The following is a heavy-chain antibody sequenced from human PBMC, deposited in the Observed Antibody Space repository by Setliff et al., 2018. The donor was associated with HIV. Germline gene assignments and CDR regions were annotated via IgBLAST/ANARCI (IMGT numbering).Heavy chain of an antibody. Sequence: SETLSLTCTVSGGSMSSYYWSWIWQPAGKGLEWIGHIYTSGSTNYNPSLKSRVIMSVDTSKKQFYLKLSSVTAADTAVYYCARDRYGGTYDAFEIWGQGTMVTVSS. V-gene: IGHV4-4*07. CDR3: ARDRYGGTYDAFEI. CDR1: GGSMSSYY. J-gene: IGHJ3*02. CDR2: IYTSGST. D-gene: IGHD1-26*01.